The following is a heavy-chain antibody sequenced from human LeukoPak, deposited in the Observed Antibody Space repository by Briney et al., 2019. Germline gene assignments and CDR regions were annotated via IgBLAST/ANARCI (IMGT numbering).Heavy chain of an antibody. CDR1: GYIFTGHY. CDR2: INPDSGGT. Sequence: ASVTVSCKTSGYIFTGHYMHWVRQAPGQGPEWMGWINPDSGGTNYAQNFQGRVTMTRDTSTTTAYMELSGLTSEDTAVYYCARGLLRELLGLDYWGQGTLVTVSS. V-gene: IGHV1-2*02. J-gene: IGHJ4*02. CDR3: ARGLLRELLGLDY. D-gene: IGHD3-10*01.